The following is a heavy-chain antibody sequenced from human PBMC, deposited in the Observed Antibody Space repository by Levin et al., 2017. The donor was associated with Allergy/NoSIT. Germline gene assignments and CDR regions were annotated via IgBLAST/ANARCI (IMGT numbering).Heavy chain of an antibody. CDR2: MNPNSGNT. CDR3: ARGARAGPYYDFWSGYSEPYGMDV. J-gene: IGHJ6*02. CDR1: GYTFTSYD. V-gene: IGHV1-8*01. Sequence: GESLKISCKASGYTFTSYDINWVRQATGQGLEWMGWMNPNSGNTGYAQKFQGRVTMTRNTSISTAYMELSSLRSEDTAVYYCARGARAGPYYDFWSGYSEPYGMDVWGQGTTVTVSS. D-gene: IGHD3-3*01.